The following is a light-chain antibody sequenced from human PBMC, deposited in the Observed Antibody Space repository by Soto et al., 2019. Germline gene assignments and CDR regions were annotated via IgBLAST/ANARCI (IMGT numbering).Light chain of an antibody. V-gene: IGLV2-8*01. CDR2: EVS. CDR1: SSDVGGYNY. Sequence: QSALTQPPSASGSPGQSVTISCTGTSSDVGGYNYVSWYQQHPGKAPKLMIYEVSKRPSGVPDRFSGSKSGNTASLTVSGLQDEDEEYYYCNSDAGSSNGVFGGGTKLTVL. J-gene: IGLJ3*02. CDR3: NSDAGSSNGV.